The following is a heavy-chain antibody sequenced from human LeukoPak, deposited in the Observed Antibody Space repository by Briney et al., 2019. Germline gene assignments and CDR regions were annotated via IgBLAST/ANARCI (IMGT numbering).Heavy chain of an antibody. Sequence: SETLSLTCTVSDGSITNYDWSWVRQPPGKGLEWIGYIYYSGSTNYNPSLKSRVTISVDTSKNQFSLKLSSVTAADTAVYYCARALGTGAIHTPIEYYFDYWGQGTLVTVSS. J-gene: IGHJ4*02. CDR2: IYYSGST. D-gene: IGHD1-26*01. V-gene: IGHV4-59*08. CDR3: ARALGTGAIHTPIEYYFDY. CDR1: DGSITNYD.